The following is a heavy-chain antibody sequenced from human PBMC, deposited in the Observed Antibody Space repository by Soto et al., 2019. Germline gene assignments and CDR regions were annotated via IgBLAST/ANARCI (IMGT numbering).Heavy chain of an antibody. J-gene: IGHJ5*02. CDR1: GFTFSDYY. Sequence: GSLRLSCAASGFTFSDYYMSWIRQAPGKGLEWVSYISSSSSYTNYADSVKGRFTISRDNAKNSLYLQMNSLRAEDTAVYYCARVVSQVAVAGRASRAFDPWGHGTLGTVSS. CDR3: ARVVSQVAVAGRASRAFDP. D-gene: IGHD6-19*01. CDR2: ISSSSSYT. V-gene: IGHV3-11*06.